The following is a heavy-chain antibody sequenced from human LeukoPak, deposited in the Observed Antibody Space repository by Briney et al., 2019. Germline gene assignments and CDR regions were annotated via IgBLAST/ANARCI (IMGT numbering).Heavy chain of an antibody. Sequence: SQTLSLTCTVSGGSISSGDYYWSRIRQPPGKGRECIGYIYYRGSTYYNPAPQSRVTISIDTSKNQFSLKLSSVTAANTAVYYCARAAWIQLWLGVLDAFDIWGQGTMVTVSS. V-gene: IGHV4-30-4*01. CDR3: ARAAWIQLWLGVLDAFDI. CDR1: GGSISSGDYY. CDR2: IYYRGST. D-gene: IGHD5-18*01. J-gene: IGHJ3*02.